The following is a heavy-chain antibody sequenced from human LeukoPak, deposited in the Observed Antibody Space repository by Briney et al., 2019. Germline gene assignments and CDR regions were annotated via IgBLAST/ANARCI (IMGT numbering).Heavy chain of an antibody. CDR3: ARAWDIQLWSQSRDYYGMDV. Sequence: PGRSLRLSCAASGFTFSSYGMHWVRQAPGKGLEWVAVIWYDGSNKYYADSVKGRFTISRDNSKNTLYLQMNSLRAEDTAVYYCARAWDIQLWSQSRDYYGMDVWGQGTTVTVSS. J-gene: IGHJ6*02. CDR1: GFTFSSYG. V-gene: IGHV3-33*01. CDR2: IWYDGSNK. D-gene: IGHD5-18*01.